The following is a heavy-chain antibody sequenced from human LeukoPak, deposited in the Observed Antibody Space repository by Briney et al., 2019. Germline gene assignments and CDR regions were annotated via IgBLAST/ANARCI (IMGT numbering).Heavy chain of an antibody. Sequence: SETLSLTCVVYGGSFSGYYWSWIRQPPGKGLEWIGEINHSGSTNYNPSLKSRVTISVDTSKNQFSLKLSSVTAADTAVYYCARAGLTYYYGSGSSRGPYYFDYWGQGTLVTVSS. CDR2: INHSGST. D-gene: IGHD3-10*01. J-gene: IGHJ4*02. CDR1: GGSFSGYY. V-gene: IGHV4-34*01. CDR3: ARAGLTYYYGSGSSRGPYYFDY.